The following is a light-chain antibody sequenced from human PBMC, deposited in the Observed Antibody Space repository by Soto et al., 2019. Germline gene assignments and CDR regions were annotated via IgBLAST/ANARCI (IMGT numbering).Light chain of an antibody. Sequence: IVMTHSPATLSVSPGERATLSCSAIQSIRSNLAWYQQKPGQAPRLLRYGASTRATGIPARFSGSGSGTEFTITIKSLQSTDSAVCDCQHDNSWSPCTFDEGTKVEIK. CDR2: GAS. V-gene: IGKV3-15*01. CDR3: QHDNSWSPCT. J-gene: IGKJ1*01. CDR1: QSIRSN.